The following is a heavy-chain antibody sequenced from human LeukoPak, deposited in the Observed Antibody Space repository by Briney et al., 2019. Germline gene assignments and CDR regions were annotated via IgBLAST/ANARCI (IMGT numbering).Heavy chain of an antibody. CDR3: AREVLDIVVVPAAIAQYNWFDP. CDR2: IWYDGSNK. D-gene: IGHD2-2*03. J-gene: IGHJ5*02. CDR1: GFTFSSYG. V-gene: IGHV3-33*01. Sequence: PGRSLRLSCAASGFTFSSYGMHWVRQAPGKGLEWVAVIWYDGSNKYYADSVKDRFTISRDNSKNTLYLQMNSLRAEDTAVYYCAREVLDIVVVPAAIAQYNWFDPWGQGTLVTVSS.